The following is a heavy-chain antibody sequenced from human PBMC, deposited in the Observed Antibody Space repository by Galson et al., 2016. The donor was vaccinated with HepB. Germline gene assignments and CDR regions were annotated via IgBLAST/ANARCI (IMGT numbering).Heavy chain of an antibody. CDR3: ARSYLQGRGFGW. CDR1: GDSVSSNSAG. Sequence: CAISGDSVSSNSAGWHWIRQSPSRGLEWLGRTFDRSNWQNDYAESVKSRITINPDTSKNQFSLQLNSVTPEDTAVYYCARSYLQGRGFGWWGQGTLVTVSS. J-gene: IGHJ4*02. CDR2: TFDRSNWQN. V-gene: IGHV6-1*01. D-gene: IGHD3-3*01.